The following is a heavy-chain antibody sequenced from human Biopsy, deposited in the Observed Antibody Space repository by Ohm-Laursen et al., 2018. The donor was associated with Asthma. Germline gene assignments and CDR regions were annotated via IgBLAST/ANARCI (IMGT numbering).Heavy chain of an antibody. CDR2: MSFDGRQT. J-gene: IGHJ3*02. V-gene: IGHV3-30*18. CDR3: AKERYYDFWSGYPI. Sequence: SLRLSCTAFGFSFNSYGMHWVRQAPGKGLEWVAVMSFDGRQTYYADSVKGRFTISRDNSKNTLYLQINSLRAEDTAVYYCAKERYYDFWSGYPIWGQGTMVTVSS. D-gene: IGHD3-3*01. CDR1: GFSFNSYG.